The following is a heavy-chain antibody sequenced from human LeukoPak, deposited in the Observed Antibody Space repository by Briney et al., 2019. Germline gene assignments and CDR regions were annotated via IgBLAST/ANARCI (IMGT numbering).Heavy chain of an antibody. D-gene: IGHD6-19*01. CDR2: IYYSGST. Sequence: SETLSLTCAVYGGSFSGYYWSWIRQPPGKGLEWIGYIYYSGSTNYNPSLKSRVTISVDTSKNQFSLKLSSVTAADTAVYYCARQGSSGWYGGDAFDIWGQGTMVTVSS. CDR1: GGSFSGYY. V-gene: IGHV4-59*08. CDR3: ARQGSSGWYGGDAFDI. J-gene: IGHJ3*02.